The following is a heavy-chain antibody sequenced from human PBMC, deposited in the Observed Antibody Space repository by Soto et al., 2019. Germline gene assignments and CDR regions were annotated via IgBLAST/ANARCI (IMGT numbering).Heavy chain of an antibody. J-gene: IGHJ4*02. V-gene: IGHV3-30*18. D-gene: IGHD3-3*01. CDR3: AKDPQYYDFWSGYSDY. CDR1: GFTFGSYG. Sequence: QVRLVESGGGVVQPGRSLRLSCAASGFTFGSYGMHWVRQAPGKGLEWVAVMSFDGSNKYYADSVKGRFTISRDNSKNTLYLQMNSLRTEDTAVYYCAKDPQYYDFWSGYSDYWGQGTLVTVSS. CDR2: MSFDGSNK.